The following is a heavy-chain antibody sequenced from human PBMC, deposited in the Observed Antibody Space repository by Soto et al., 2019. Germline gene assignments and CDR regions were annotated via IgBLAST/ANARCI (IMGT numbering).Heavy chain of an antibody. CDR2: IIPILGIA. J-gene: IGHJ3*02. D-gene: IGHD3-10*01. CDR3: ARGQTLVRVDAFDI. V-gene: IGHV1-69*02. CDR1: GGTFSSYT. Sequence: QVQLVQSGAEVKKPGSSVKVSCKASGGTFSSYTISWVRQAPGQGLEWMGRIIPILGIANYAQKFQGRVTNTADKSTSTAYMELSSLRSEDTAVYYCARGQTLVRVDAFDIWGQGTMVTVSS.